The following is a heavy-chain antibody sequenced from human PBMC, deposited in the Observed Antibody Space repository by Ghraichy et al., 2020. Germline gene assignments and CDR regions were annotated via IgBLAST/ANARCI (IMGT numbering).Heavy chain of an antibody. J-gene: IGHJ5*02. D-gene: IGHD2-2*01. V-gene: IGHV4-34*01. CDR1: GGSFSGYY. Sequence: ESLNISCAVYGGSFSGYYWSWIRQPPGKGLEWIGEINHSGSTNYNPSLKSRVTISVDTSKNQFSLKLSSVTAADTAVYYCARALLKDIVVVPATNWFDPWGQGTLVTVSS. CDR2: INHSGST. CDR3: ARALLKDIVVVPATNWFDP.